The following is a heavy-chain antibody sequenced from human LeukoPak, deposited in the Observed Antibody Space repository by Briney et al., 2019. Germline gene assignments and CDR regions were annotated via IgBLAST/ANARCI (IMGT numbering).Heavy chain of an antibody. CDR2: IKQDVSEK. CDR1: GFTFSSYW. CDR3: ARAHYDYVWGSYRYSPDAFDI. J-gene: IGHJ3*02. Sequence: GSLRLSCAASGFTFSSYWMSWVRQAPGKGLEWVANIKQDVSEKYYVDSVKGRFTISRDNAKNSLYLQMNSLRAEDTAVYYCARAHYDYVWGSYRYSPDAFDIWGQGTMVTVSS. V-gene: IGHV3-7*01. D-gene: IGHD3-16*02.